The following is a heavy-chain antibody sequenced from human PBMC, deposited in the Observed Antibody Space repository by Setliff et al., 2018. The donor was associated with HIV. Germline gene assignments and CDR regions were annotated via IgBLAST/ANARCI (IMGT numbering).Heavy chain of an antibody. D-gene: IGHD3-3*01. Sequence: ASVKVSCKASGYTFTSYAMHWVRQAPGQRLEWMGWSNAGNGNTKYSQKFQGRVTITRDTSASTAYMELSSLRSEDTAVYYCARSRSRYYNFWSGYYVPPFDYWGQGTLVTVSS. CDR3: ARSRSRYYNFWSGYYVPPFDY. CDR1: GYTFTSYA. CDR2: SNAGNGNT. J-gene: IGHJ4*02. V-gene: IGHV1-3*01.